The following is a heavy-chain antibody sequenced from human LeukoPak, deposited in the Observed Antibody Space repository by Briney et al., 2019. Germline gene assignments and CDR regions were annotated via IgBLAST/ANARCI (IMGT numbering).Heavy chain of an antibody. V-gene: IGHV4-59*08. D-gene: IGHD6-13*01. J-gene: IGHJ4*02. CDR2: VYYSGGT. Sequence: PSETLSLTCSVSGDSFSGYYWNWIRQPPGKGLEWIGYVYYSGGTSYNPSLRSRVTISVDTSKNQFSLKLSSVTAADTAVYYCARGIAAAGPRYYFDYWGQGTLVTVSS. CDR3: ARGIAAAGPRYYFDY. CDR1: GDSFSGYY.